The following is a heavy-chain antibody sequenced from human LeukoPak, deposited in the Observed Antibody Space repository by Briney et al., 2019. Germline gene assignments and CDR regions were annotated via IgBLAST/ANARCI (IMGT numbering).Heavy chain of an antibody. CDR3: TRGRGRSSGYYNY. CDR1: GYTFTSFD. V-gene: IGHV1-8*01. D-gene: IGHD3-22*01. J-gene: IGHJ4*02. CDR2: MNPSSGNT. Sequence: ASVTVSCKASGYTFTSFDINWVRQAPGQGLEWMGWMNPSSGNTGQAQKFQGRLTMTRNTSISTAYMELSSLRSEDTAVYYCTRGRGRSSGYYNYWGQGTLVTVSS.